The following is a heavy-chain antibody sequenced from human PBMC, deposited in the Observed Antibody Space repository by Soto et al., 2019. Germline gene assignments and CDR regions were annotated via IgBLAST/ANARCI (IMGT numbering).Heavy chain of an antibody. CDR1: GGSLSGYY. CDR3: ARAQRYYYYMDV. V-gene: IGHV4-34*01. J-gene: IGHJ6*03. Sequence: QVQLQQWGAGLLKPSETLSLTCAVFGGSLSGYYWSWIRQPPGKGLEWIGEINHSGSTNYNPSLKSRVTISLDTSKNQFSLKLSSVTAADTAVYYCARAQRYYYYMDVWGKGTTVTVSS. D-gene: IGHD2-2*01. CDR2: INHSGST.